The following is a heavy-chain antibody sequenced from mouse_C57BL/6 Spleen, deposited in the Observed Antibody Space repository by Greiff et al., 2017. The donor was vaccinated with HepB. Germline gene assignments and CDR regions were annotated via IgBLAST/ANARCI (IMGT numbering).Heavy chain of an antibody. CDR1: GYTFTSYW. J-gene: IGHJ2*01. D-gene: IGHD2-4*01. CDR3: AIYYDYDWVFDY. CDR2: IHPSDSDT. Sequence: QVQLQQSGAELVKPGASVKVSCKASGYTFTSYWMHWVKQRPGQGLEWIGRIHPSDSDTNYNQKFKGKATLTVDKSSSTAYMQISSLTSEDSAVYYCAIYYDYDWVFDYWGQGTTLTVSS. V-gene: IGHV1-74*01.